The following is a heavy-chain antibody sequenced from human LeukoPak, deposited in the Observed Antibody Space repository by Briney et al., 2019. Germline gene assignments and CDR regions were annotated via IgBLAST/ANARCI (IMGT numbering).Heavy chain of an antibody. CDR3: ARAPGDGIRRMFDY. V-gene: IGHV4-31*03. CDR1: GASIRTYY. CDR2: IYYSGST. Sequence: PSETLSLTCSVSGASIRTYYWSWIRQHPGKGLEWIGYIYYSGSTYYNPSLKSRVTISVDASKNQFYLKVSSVTAADTAVYYCARAPGDGIRRMFDYWGQGTLVTVSS. D-gene: IGHD3-3*02. J-gene: IGHJ4*02.